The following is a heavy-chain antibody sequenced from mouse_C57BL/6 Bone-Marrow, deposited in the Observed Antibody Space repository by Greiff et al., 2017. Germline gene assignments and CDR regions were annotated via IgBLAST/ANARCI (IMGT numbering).Heavy chain of an antibody. Sequence: QVQLQQPGAELVRPGTSVKLSCKASGYTFTSYWMHWVKQRPGQGLAWIGVIDPSDSYTNYNQKFKGKATLTVDTSSSTAYMQLSSLTSEASAVYYGAIRNYWGQGTTLTVSS. J-gene: IGHJ2*01. V-gene: IGHV1-59*01. CDR3: AIRNY. CDR2: IDPSDSYT. CDR1: GYTFTSYW.